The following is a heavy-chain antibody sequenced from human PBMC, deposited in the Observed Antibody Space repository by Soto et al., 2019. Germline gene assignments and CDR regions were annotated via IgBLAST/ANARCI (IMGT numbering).Heavy chain of an antibody. CDR3: GYGY. CDR1: GFTVSSSNY. D-gene: IGHD5-12*01. V-gene: IGHV3-53*01. Sequence: EVQLVESGGGLIQPGGSLRLSCVVSGFTVSSSNYMSWVRQAPGKGLEWVSVIYTGGTTYYADSVKGRFTISRDNSKNTLYLQMNSLRAEDTAVYCHGYGYWGQGTLVTVSS. CDR2: IYTGGTT. J-gene: IGHJ4*02.